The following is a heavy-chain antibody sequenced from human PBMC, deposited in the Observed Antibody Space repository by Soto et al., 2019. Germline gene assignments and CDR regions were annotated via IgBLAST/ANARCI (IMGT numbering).Heavy chain of an antibody. CDR1: GGTFSSYA. D-gene: IGHD3-16*01. J-gene: IGHJ4*02. V-gene: IGHV1-69*06. CDR3: ARSRLGPPNGGALDGFEDY. Sequence: GASVKVSCKASGGTFSSYAISWVRQAPGQGLEWMGGIIPIFGTANYAQKFQGRVTITADKSTSTAYMELSSLRSEDTAVYYCARSRLGPPNGGALDGFEDYWGQGXLVTVYS. CDR2: IIPIFGTA.